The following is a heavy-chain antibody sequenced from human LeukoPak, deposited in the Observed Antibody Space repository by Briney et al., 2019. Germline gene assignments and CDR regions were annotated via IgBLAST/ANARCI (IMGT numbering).Heavy chain of an antibody. D-gene: IGHD3-10*01. J-gene: IGHJ4*02. V-gene: IGHV3-13*01. CDR2: IGTAGDT. Sequence: PGGSLRLSCAASGFTFSSYDMHWVRQTTGRGLEWVSGIGTAGDTYSPGSVKGRFTISRENAKNSLYLQMNSLRAGDTAVYYCARMVRETDYWGQGTLVIVSS. CDR1: GFTFSSYD. CDR3: ARMVRETDY.